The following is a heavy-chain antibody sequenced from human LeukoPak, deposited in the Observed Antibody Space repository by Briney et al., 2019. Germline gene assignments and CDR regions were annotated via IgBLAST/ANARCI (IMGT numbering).Heavy chain of an antibody. Sequence: NPSETLSLTCTVSGGSISSSSYYWGWIRQPPGKGLEWIGSIYYSGSTYYNPSLKSRVTISVDTSKNQFSLKLSSVTAADTAVYYCARPGSKSYSNYNETRSYYMDVWGKGTTVTVSS. J-gene: IGHJ6*03. CDR3: ARPGSKSYSNYNETRSYYMDV. V-gene: IGHV4-39*01. D-gene: IGHD4-11*01. CDR2: IYYSGST. CDR1: GGSISSSSYY.